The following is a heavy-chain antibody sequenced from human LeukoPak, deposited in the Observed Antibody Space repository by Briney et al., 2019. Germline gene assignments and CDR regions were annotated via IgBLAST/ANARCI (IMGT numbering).Heavy chain of an antibody. CDR3: AKSGYNRFDY. V-gene: IGHV3-23*01. J-gene: IGHJ4*02. D-gene: IGHD5-24*01. Sequence: GGSLRLSCAASGFTFSSSAVSWVRQAPGKGLEWVSSISGSGSGGSTYYADSVKGRFTISRDNSKNTLYLQMNSLRAEDTAVYYCAKSGYNRFDYWGQGTLVTVSS. CDR2: ISGSGSGGST. CDR1: GFTFSSSA.